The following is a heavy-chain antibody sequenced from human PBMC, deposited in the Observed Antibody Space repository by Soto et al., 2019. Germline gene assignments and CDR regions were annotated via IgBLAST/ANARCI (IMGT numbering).Heavy chain of an antibody. V-gene: IGHV3-9*01. D-gene: IGHD3-16*01. CDR1: GFTFDDNA. CDR2: INWKSDI. J-gene: IGHJ4*02. Sequence: GGSLRLSCAVSGFTFDDNAMHWVRQAPEKGLEWVSGINWKSDIGYADSVKGRFTISRDNAENSLYLQMNSQRAEDTALYYCAISQDRGGRTTFIYWGQGTQVTVSS. CDR3: AISQDRGGRTTFIY.